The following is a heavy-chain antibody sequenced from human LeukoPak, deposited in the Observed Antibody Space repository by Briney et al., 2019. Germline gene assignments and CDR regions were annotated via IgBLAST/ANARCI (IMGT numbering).Heavy chain of an antibody. V-gene: IGHV1-18*01. CDR1: GYTFTSYD. D-gene: IGHD6-19*01. J-gene: IGHJ3*02. Sequence: ASVKVSCKASGYTFTSYDINWVRQAPGQGLEWMGWISGYNGATNYAQNFQGRVTMTTDTSTSTAYMELRSLRSDETAVYYCARDSLGVSRGWYRENTFDIWGQGTLVTVSS. CDR3: ARDSLGVSRGWYRENTFDI. CDR2: ISGYNGAT.